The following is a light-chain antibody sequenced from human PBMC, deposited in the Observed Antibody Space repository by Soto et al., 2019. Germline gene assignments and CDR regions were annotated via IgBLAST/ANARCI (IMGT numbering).Light chain of an antibody. V-gene: IGLV2-14*01. J-gene: IGLJ1*01. Sequence: LTQPASVSGSPGQSITISCTGTTSDFGFYNYVSWYQHHPGKAPKLLIYEVTNRHSGVSNRFSGSKSGNTASLTISGLQAEDEADYYCSSYTSSTDYVFGTGTKVTVL. CDR2: EVT. CDR3: SSYTSSTDYV. CDR1: TSDFGFYNY.